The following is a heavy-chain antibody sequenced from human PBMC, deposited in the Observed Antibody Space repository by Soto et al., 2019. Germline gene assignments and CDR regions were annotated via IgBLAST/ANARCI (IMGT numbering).Heavy chain of an antibody. CDR1: GGTFSTYA. CDR2: IIPMFGTA. J-gene: IGHJ4*02. CDR3: ASGIQLWLRRINNGYSG. V-gene: IGHV1-69*12. D-gene: IGHD5-18*01. Sequence: QVQLVQSGAEVKKPESSVKVSRKAPGGTFSTYAISWVRQAPGQGLEWMGGIIPMFGTANYAQRFQDRVTITADESTYTVYMELSSLRSEDTAVYFCASGIQLWLRRINNGYSGWGQGTLVTVSS.